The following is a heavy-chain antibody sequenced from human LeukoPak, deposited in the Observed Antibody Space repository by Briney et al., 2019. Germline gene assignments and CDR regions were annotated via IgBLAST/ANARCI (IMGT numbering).Heavy chain of an antibody. CDR2: ISAYNGNT. CDR1: GYTFTSYG. J-gene: IGHJ5*02. D-gene: IGHD3-10*01. V-gene: IGHV1-18*01. CDR3: ARTDDSYGLQLLWLGESFDP. Sequence: ASVKVSCKASGYTFTSYGISWVRQAPGQGLEWMGWISAYNGNTNYAQKLQGRVTMTTDTSTSTAYMELRSLRSDDTAVYYCARTDDSYGLQLLWLGESFDPWGQEPLVTVSS.